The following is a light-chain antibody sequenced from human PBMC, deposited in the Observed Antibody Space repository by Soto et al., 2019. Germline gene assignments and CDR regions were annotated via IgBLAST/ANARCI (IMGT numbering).Light chain of an antibody. CDR1: SSNIGSNY. CDR3: AAWADSLSGWV. J-gene: IGLJ3*02. CDR2: SNN. V-gene: IGLV1-47*02. Sequence: QSVLTQPPSASGTPGQRVTISCSGSSSNIGSNYVYWYQQLPGTAPKLLIYSNNQRPSGVPDRFSGSKSGTSASLAISGLRSEDEADYYCAAWADSLSGWVCGGGTKLTVL.